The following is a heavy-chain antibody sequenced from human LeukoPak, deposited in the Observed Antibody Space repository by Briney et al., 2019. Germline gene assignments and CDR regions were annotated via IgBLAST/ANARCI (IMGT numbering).Heavy chain of an antibody. Sequence: GASVKVSCKASGYTFTGYYMHWVRQAPGQGLEWMGWINPNSGGTNYAQKFQGRVTISVDTSKNQFSLKLSSVTAADTAVYYCARLTGRDYYDSKTPYDAFDIWGQGTMVTVSS. CDR2: INPNSGGT. D-gene: IGHD3-22*01. CDR1: GYTFTGYY. J-gene: IGHJ3*02. V-gene: IGHV1-2*02. CDR3: ARLTGRDYYDSKTPYDAFDI.